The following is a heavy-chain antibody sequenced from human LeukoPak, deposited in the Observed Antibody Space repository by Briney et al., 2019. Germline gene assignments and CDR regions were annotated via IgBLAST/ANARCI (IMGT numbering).Heavy chain of an antibody. Sequence: GGSLRLSCAASGFTFSSYWMSWVRQAPGKGLEWVANIKQDGSEKYYVDSVKGRFTISRDNAKNSLYLQMNSLRAEDTAVYYCARDGTRYYDILTGYYNINYYMDVWGKGTTVTVSS. D-gene: IGHD3-9*01. CDR2: IKQDGSEK. J-gene: IGHJ6*03. V-gene: IGHV3-7*01. CDR1: GFTFSSYW. CDR3: ARDGTRYYDILTGYYNINYYMDV.